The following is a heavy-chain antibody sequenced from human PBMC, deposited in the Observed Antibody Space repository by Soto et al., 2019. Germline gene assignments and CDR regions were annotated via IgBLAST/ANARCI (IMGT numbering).Heavy chain of an antibody. J-gene: IGHJ4*02. V-gene: IGHV3-21*01. CDR2: ISSSDTYI. D-gene: IGHD6-6*01. Sequence: EVQLVESGGGLVKPGGSLRLSCAASGFTFSSYSMNWVRQAPEKGLEWVSSISSSDTYIYYADSVKGRFTISRENAKNSLYLQRNSLRDEDTAVYFCAAGRPVDYWGQGTLVTVSS. CDR1: GFTFSSYS. CDR3: AAGRPVDY.